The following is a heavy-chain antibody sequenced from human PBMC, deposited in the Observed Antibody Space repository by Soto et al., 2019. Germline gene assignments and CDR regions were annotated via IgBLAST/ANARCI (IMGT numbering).Heavy chain of an antibody. V-gene: IGHV4-39*01. CDR3: ARHDTSRGVDDY. CDR1: GGSISSSSYY. CDR2: IYYSGST. Sequence: QLQLQESGPGLVKPSETLSLTCTVSGGSISSSSYYWGWIRQPPGKGLEWIGSIYYSGSTYYNPSLNSRVTISLDTSKNQFSLTLSSVTAADTAVYYCARHDTSRGVDDYWGQGTLVTVSS. D-gene: IGHD3-10*01. J-gene: IGHJ4*02.